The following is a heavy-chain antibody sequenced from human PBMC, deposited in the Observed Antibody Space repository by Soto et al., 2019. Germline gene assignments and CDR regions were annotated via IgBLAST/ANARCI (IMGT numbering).Heavy chain of an antibody. CDR2: IIPYYGTA. D-gene: IGHD3-3*01. Sequence: GASVKVSCKASGGTFSNYAISWVRQAPGQGLEWMGWIIPYYGTANYAQKFQGRVTMTTDASTSTAYMELRSLRSDDTAVYYCARDSGWSGYVDYWGQGTLVTVSS. J-gene: IGHJ4*02. CDR3: ARDSGWSGYVDY. CDR1: GGTFSNYA. V-gene: IGHV1-69*05.